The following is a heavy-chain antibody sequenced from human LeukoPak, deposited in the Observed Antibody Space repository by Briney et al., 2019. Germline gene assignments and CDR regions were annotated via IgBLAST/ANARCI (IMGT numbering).Heavy chain of an antibody. V-gene: IGHV3-9*01. CDR1: GFTFDDYA. CDR3: AKLAGSRSPLDY. Sequence: GGSLRLSCAASGFTFDDYAMHWVRQAPGKGLEWVSGISWNSGSIGYADSVKGRFTISRDNAKNSLYLQMNSLRAEDTALYYCAKLAGSRSPLDYWGQGTLVTVSS. J-gene: IGHJ4*02. D-gene: IGHD3-3*02. CDR2: ISWNSGSI.